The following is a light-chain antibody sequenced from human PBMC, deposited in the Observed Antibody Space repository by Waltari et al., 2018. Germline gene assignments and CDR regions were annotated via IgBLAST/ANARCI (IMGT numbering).Light chain of an antibody. J-gene: IGLJ3*02. Sequence: QSALTQPASVSGPPGQSITISCTGTSGDTGNYKFVPWYQQEPGSAPKLIVYDVSQRPSGVSNRFSGSKSGNTASLTISGVQAEDEADYYCSSYTTTSSWVFGGGTKLTVL. CDR1: SGDTGNYKF. CDR2: DVS. CDR3: SSYTTTSSWV. V-gene: IGLV2-14*01.